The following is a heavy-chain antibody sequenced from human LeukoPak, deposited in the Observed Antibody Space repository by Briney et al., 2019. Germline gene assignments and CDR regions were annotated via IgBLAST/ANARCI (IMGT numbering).Heavy chain of an antibody. CDR3: AKDLFGYYDSSGYYSYYYYGMDV. Sequence: GGSLRLSCAASGFTVSSNYMSWVRQAPGKGLEWVSAISGSGGSTYYADSVKGRFTISRDNSKNTLYLQMNSLRAEDTAVYYCAKDLFGYYDSSGYYSYYYYGMDVWGQGTTVTVSS. V-gene: IGHV3-23*01. D-gene: IGHD3-22*01. CDR2: ISGSGGST. J-gene: IGHJ6*02. CDR1: GFTVSSNY.